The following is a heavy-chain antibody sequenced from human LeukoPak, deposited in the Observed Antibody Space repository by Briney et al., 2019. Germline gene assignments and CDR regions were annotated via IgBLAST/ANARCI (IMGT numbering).Heavy chain of an antibody. CDR2: ISWNSGSL. V-gene: IGHV3-9*01. CDR1: GFTFDDYA. CDR3: AKGDDSSGYFYYFDY. D-gene: IGHD3-22*01. J-gene: IGHJ4*02. Sequence: GGSLRLSCAAPGFTFDDYAMHWVRQAPGKGLEWVSGISWNSGSLDYADSVKGRFTISRDNAKNSLYLQMNSLRAEDTALYYCAKGDDSSGYFYYFDYWGQGTLVTVFS.